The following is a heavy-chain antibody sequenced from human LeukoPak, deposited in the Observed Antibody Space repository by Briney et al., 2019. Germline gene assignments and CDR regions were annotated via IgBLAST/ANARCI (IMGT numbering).Heavy chain of an antibody. D-gene: IGHD3-10*01. CDR2: IYTSGST. J-gene: IGHJ6*02. Sequence: SETLSLTCSVSSGSISSYYWSWIRQPAAKGLEWIGRIYTSGSTNYNPSLKSRVTMSVDTSKNQFSLKLSSVTAADTAVYYCARGGQYGSGSYYTYYYYGMDVWGQGTTVTVSS. CDR1: SGSISSYY. V-gene: IGHV4-4*07. CDR3: ARGGQYGSGSYYTYYYYGMDV.